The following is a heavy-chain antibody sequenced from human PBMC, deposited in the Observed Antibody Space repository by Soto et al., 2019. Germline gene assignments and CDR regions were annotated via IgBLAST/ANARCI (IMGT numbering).Heavy chain of an antibody. V-gene: IGHV1-18*01. CDR3: AREGTYCSSTSCYYYGMDV. CDR2: ISAYNGNT. J-gene: IGHJ6*02. Sequence: GASVKVSCKASGYTFTSYGISWVRQAPGQGLEWMGWISAYNGNTNYAQKLQGRVTMTTDTSTSTAYMELRSLRSDDTAVYYCAREGTYCSSTSCYYYGMDVWGQGTTVTV. CDR1: GYTFTSYG. D-gene: IGHD2-2*01.